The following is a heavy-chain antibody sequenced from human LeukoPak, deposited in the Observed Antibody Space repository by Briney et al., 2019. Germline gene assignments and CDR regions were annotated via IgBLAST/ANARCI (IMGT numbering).Heavy chain of an antibody. J-gene: IGHJ6*03. CDR1: GYTFTGYY. D-gene: IGHD6-13*01. CDR2: INPNSGGT. V-gene: IGHV1-2*02. CDR3: ARGSSWSTYYYMDV. Sequence: ASVKVSCKASGYTFTGYYMHWVRQAPGQGLEWMGWINPNSGGTNYAQKFQGRVTMTRDTSISTAYMELRSLRSDDTAVYYCARGSSWSTYYYMDVWGKGTTVTISS.